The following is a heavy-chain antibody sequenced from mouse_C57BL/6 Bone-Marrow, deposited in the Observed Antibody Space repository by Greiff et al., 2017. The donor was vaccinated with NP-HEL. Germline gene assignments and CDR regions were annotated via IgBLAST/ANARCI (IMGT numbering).Heavy chain of an antibody. CDR3: TRARNDDVFDY. CDR1: GYTFTSYW. Sequence: EVKLQESGTVLARPGASVKMSCKTSGYTFTSYWMHWVKQRPGQGLEWIGAIYPGNSDTSYNQKFKGTAKLTSVPPASTAYMERSSLTKEDSAVYYYTRARNDDVFDYWGQGTTLTVSS. J-gene: IGHJ2*01. V-gene: IGHV1-5*01. CDR2: IYPGNSDT.